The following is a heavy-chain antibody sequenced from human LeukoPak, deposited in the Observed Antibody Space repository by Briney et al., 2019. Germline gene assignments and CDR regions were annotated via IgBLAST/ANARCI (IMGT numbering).Heavy chain of an antibody. V-gene: IGHV4-59*01. CDR1: GGSISSYY. J-gene: IGHJ1*01. CDR3: ASNYYDSSGYYLEYFQH. D-gene: IGHD3-22*01. Sequence: ASETLSLTCTVSGGSISSYYWSWIRQPPGKGLESIGSLYYSGSTNYNPSLKSRVTISVDTSKNQFSLKLSSVTAADTAVYYCASNYYDSSGYYLEYFQHWGQGTLVTVSS. CDR2: LYYSGST.